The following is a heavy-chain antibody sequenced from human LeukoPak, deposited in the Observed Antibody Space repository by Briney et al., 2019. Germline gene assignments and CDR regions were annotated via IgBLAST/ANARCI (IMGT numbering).Heavy chain of an antibody. D-gene: IGHD5-12*01. CDR3: ARSGSDYYGMDV. V-gene: IGHV3-53*01. Sequence: PGGSLRLSCAASGFTVSSNHMSWVRQTPGKGLEWVSVIYSGGSTYYLDSVKGRFTISRDNSKSTLYLQMNSLRAEDTAVYYCARSGSDYYGMDVWGQGTTVTVSS. CDR1: GFTVSSNH. J-gene: IGHJ6*02. CDR2: IYSGGST.